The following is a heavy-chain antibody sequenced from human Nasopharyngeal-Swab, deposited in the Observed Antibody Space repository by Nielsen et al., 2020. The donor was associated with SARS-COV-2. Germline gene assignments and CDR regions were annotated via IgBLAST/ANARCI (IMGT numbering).Heavy chain of an antibody. D-gene: IGHD3/OR15-3a*01. CDR2: IWYDGSTK. CDR3: ARDVNDYWTGYLY. J-gene: IGHJ4*02. V-gene: IGHV3-33*01. Sequence: VRQAPGKGLEWVAVIWYDGSTKYYTDSVKGRFTISRDNSKNTLYLQMNSLRAEDTAVYYYARDVNDYWTGYLYWGQGALVTVSS.